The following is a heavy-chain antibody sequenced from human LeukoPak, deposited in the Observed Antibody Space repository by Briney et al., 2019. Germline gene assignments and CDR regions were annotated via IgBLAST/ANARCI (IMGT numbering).Heavy chain of an antibody. V-gene: IGHV3-9*01. CDR3: ARDQLGYCTNGVCLKYYYYYMDV. CDR2: ISWNSGSI. CDR1: GFTFDDYA. D-gene: IGHD2-8*01. Sequence: GGSLRLSCAASGFTFDDYAMHWVRQAPGKGLEWVSGISWNSGSIGYADSVKGRFTISRDNAKNSLYLQMNSLRAEDTAVYYCARDQLGYCTNGVCLKYYYYYMDVWGKGTTVTVSS. J-gene: IGHJ6*03.